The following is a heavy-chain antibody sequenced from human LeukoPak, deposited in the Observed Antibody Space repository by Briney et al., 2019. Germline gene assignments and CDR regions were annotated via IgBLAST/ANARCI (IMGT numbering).Heavy chain of an antibody. CDR2: IYHSGST. V-gene: IGHV4-4*02. Sequence: PSETLSLTCAVSGGSISSGNWWSWVRQPPGKGLEWIGEIYHSGSTNYNPSLKSRVTISVDKSKNQFSLKLSSVTAADTAVYYCTFNLGSGSYASDIWGQGTMVTVSS. CDR1: GGSISSGNW. D-gene: IGHD3-10*01. CDR3: TFNLGSGSYASDI. J-gene: IGHJ3*02.